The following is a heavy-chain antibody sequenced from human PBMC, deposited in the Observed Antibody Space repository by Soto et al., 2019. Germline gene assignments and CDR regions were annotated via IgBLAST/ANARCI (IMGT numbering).Heavy chain of an antibody. CDR2: IYYSGST. V-gene: IGHV4-31*03. CDR1: GGSISSGGYY. Sequence: PSETLSLTCTVSGGSISSGGYYWSWIRQHPGKGLEWIGYIYYSGSTYYNPSLKSRVTISVDTSKNQFSLKLSSVTAADTAVYYCARTVAVAGNWFVSFYFDYWGQGTLVTVSS. D-gene: IGHD6-13*01. J-gene: IGHJ4*02. CDR3: ARTVAVAGNWFVSFYFDY.